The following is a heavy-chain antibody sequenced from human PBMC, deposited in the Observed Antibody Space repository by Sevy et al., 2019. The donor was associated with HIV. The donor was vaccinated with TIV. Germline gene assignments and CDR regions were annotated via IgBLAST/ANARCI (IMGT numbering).Heavy chain of an antibody. J-gene: IGHJ4*02. CDR2: LSFGCGEI. CDR1: GFTFSKYS. V-gene: IGHV3-23*01. CDR3: AREGCTKPHDY. D-gene: IGHD2-8*01. Sequence: GGSLRLSCAASGFTFSKYSMSWVRQPPGKGLEWVSTLSFGCGEINYADSVKGRFTSSRANTKSSVYLQMTNLRPEDTAGYYCAREGCTKPHDYWGQGTLVTVSS.